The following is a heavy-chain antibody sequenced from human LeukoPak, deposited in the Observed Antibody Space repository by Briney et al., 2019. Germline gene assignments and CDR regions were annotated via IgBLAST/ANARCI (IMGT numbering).Heavy chain of an antibody. V-gene: IGHV4-39*01. CDR1: GGSISSSSYY. CDR2: ICYSWST. CDR3: ARLASY. J-gene: IGHJ4*02. Sequence: SETLALTCTVSGGSISSSSYYWGGIRQPPGKGLEWVGSICYSWSTYYNPSLKSRVTISVDTSKHQFSLKMSSVTAADTAVYYCARLASYWGKGTLVTVSS.